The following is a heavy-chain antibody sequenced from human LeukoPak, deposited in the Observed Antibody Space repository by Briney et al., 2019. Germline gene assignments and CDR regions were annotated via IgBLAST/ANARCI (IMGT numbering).Heavy chain of an antibody. J-gene: IGHJ4*02. CDR3: AKDRAAGTYYFDY. V-gene: IGHV3-33*06. D-gene: IGHD6-13*01. CDR2: IWYDGSNK. CDR1: GFTFSSYG. Sequence: GRSLRLSCAASGFTFSSYGMHWVRQAPGKGLEWVAVIWYDGSNKYYADSVKGRFTISRDNSKNTLYLQTNSLRAEDTAVYYCAKDRAAGTYYFDYGGQGTLVTVSS.